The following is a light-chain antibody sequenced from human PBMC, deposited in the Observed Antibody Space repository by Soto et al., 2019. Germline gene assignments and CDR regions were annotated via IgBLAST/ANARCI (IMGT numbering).Light chain of an antibody. V-gene: IGLV2-14*03. CDR1: SSDVGGYNY. J-gene: IGLJ1*01. CDR2: DVT. Sequence: SALTQPASVSGSPGQSITISCTGTSSDVGGYNYVSWYQHHPDKAPKLVIYDVTNRPSGVSYRFSGSKSGNTASLTISGLQAEEEADYYCNSYTGSTTPFVFGTGTKLTVL. CDR3: NSYTGSTTPFV.